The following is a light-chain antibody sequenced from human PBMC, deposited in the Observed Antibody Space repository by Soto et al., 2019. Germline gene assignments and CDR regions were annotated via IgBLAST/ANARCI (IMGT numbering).Light chain of an antibody. CDR1: QSIHTS. V-gene: IGKV3-11*01. CDR3: QQRNVWPPIT. J-gene: IGKJ5*01. CDR2: DST. Sequence: VLTQSPATLSLSPGERATLSCRASQSIHTSLAWYQQKPGQPPRLVVYDSTLSANGVPDRFGGSRSGTEFTLTINNLEPADFAVYYCQQRNVWPPITFGQGTRLEI.